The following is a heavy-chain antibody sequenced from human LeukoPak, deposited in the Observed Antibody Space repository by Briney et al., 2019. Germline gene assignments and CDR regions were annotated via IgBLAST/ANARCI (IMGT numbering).Heavy chain of an antibody. V-gene: IGHV3-11*04. Sequence: GGSLRLSCAASGFTFSDYYMSWIRQAPGKRLEWVLYISSSGSTIYYADSVKGRFTISRDTAKNSLYLQMNSLSAEDTAVYYCARGFYSSGWYGDYWGQGTLVTVSS. D-gene: IGHD6-19*01. CDR2: ISSSGSTI. J-gene: IGHJ4*02. CDR3: ARGFYSSGWYGDY. CDR1: GFTFSDYY.